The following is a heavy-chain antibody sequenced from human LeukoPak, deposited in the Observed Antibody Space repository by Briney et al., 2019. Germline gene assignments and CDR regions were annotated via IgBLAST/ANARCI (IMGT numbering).Heavy chain of an antibody. D-gene: IGHD6-19*01. V-gene: IGHV3-21*01. CDR3: ARDSIAVAGTDY. CDR2: ISSSSSYI. Sequence: SSISSSSSYIYYADSVKGRFTISRDNAKNSLYLQMNSLRAEDTAVYYCARDSIAVAGTDYWGQGTLVTVSS. J-gene: IGHJ4*02.